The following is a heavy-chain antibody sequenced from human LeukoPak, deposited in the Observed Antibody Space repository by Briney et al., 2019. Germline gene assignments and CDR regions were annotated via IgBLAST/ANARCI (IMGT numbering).Heavy chain of an antibody. CDR2: ISRSSNYM. CDR1: GFTFSNYT. V-gene: IGHV3-21*04. Sequence: NPGGSLRLSCAASGFTFSNYTMNWVRQAPGKGLECVSSISRSSNYMYHADSVKGRFTISRDNAKNSVYLQMNSLRAEDTAVYYCASPYMITFGGVIAPSFDYWGQGTLVTVSS. J-gene: IGHJ4*02. D-gene: IGHD3-16*02. CDR3: ASPYMITFGGVIAPSFDY.